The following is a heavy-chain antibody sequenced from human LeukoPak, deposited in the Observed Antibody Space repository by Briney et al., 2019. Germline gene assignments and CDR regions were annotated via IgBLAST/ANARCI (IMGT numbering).Heavy chain of an antibody. CDR2: ISSSAMYI. J-gene: IGHJ6*02. CDR3: ARHSGGDGYNYNGMDV. Sequence: PGGSLRLSCAASGFTFSSYAMSWVRQAPGKGLEWVASISSSAMYIYYADSLKGRFTTSRDNAKNSVHLQMNSLRVEDTAIYYCARHSGGDGYNYNGMDVWGQGTMVTVSS. D-gene: IGHD6-19*01. CDR1: GFTFSSYA. V-gene: IGHV3-21*06.